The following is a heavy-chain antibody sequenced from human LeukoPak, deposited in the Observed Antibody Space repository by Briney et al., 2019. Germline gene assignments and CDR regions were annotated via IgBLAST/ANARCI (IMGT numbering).Heavy chain of an antibody. J-gene: IGHJ6*03. Sequence: GGSLRLSCAASGFTLSDYYMSWSRKAPGKGLEWVSYISSSGSTIYYADSVKGRFTISRDNAKNSLYLQMNSLRAEDTAVYYCARTYKNYYYYMDVWGKGTTVTVSS. D-gene: IGHD1-1*01. CDR2: ISSSGSTI. CDR1: GFTLSDYY. CDR3: ARTYKNYYYYMDV. V-gene: IGHV3-11*04.